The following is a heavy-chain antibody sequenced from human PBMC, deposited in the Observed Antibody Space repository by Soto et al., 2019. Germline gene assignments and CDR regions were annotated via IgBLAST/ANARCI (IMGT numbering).Heavy chain of an antibody. J-gene: IGHJ6*02. CDR1: GFTFSSYG. Sequence: PGGSLRLSCAASGFTFSSYGMHWVRQAPGKGLEWVAVISYDGSNKYYADSVKGRFTTSRDNSKNTLYLQMNSLRAEDTAVYYSANCYSNGWYLSTYYYYGMDVWGHGTKVTVSS. D-gene: IGHD6-19*01. V-gene: IGHV3-30*18. CDR3: ANCYSNGWYLSTYYYYGMDV. CDR2: ISYDGSNK.